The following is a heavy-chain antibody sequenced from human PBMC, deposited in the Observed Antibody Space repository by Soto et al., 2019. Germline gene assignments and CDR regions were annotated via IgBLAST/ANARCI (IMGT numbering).Heavy chain of an antibody. J-gene: IGHJ6*02. CDR1: GYSFPKYY. CDR2: IYPDDSDT. Sequence: GESLKISCKGSGYSFPKYYIGWVRQMPGKDLEWMAIIYPDDSDTRYSPSFQGQVTISVDKSISTAYLQWSSLKATDTAMYYCARHAYDFWSGHPNPRYYYGMDVWGQGTTVTVSS. V-gene: IGHV5-51*01. CDR3: ARHAYDFWSGHPNPRYYYGMDV. D-gene: IGHD3-3*01.